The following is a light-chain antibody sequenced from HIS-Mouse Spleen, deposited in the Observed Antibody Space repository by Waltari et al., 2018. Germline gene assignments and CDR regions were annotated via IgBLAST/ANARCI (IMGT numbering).Light chain of an antibody. CDR1: SSDVGGYNY. Sequence: QSALTQPASVSGSPGQSITIYCTGTSSDVGGYNYVSWYQQHPGKAPKLMIYDVSNRPSWVSNRFSGSKSGNTASLTISGLQAEDEAEYYCTSYTSSSTRVFGGGTKLTVL. V-gene: IGLV2-14*03. CDR2: DVS. J-gene: IGLJ3*02. CDR3: TSYTSSSTRV.